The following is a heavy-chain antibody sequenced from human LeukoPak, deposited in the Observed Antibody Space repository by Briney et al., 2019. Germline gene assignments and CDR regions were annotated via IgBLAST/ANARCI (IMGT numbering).Heavy chain of an antibody. D-gene: IGHD3-22*01. CDR2: ISAYNGNT. Sequence: ASVKVSCKASGYTFTSYGISWVRQAPGQGLEWMGWISAYNGNTNYAQKLQGRVTITRNTSISTAYMELSSLRSEDTAVYYCARGRRPKYYDSSGDPRNNDAFDIWGQGTMVTVSS. CDR1: GYTFTSYG. J-gene: IGHJ3*02. CDR3: ARGRRPKYYDSSGDPRNNDAFDI. V-gene: IGHV1-18*01.